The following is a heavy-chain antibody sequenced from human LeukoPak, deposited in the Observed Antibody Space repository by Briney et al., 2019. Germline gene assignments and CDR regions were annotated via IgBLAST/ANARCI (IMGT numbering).Heavy chain of an antibody. CDR3: ARVGVGATTHYFDY. CDR1: GYTFTSYD. J-gene: IGHJ4*02. Sequence: ASVTVSCKASGYTFTSYDINWVRQATGQGLEWMGWMNPNSGNTGYAQKFQGRVTMTRNTSISTAYMELSSLRSEDTAVYYCARVGVGATTHYFDYWGQGTLVTVSS. D-gene: IGHD1-26*01. CDR2: MNPNSGNT. V-gene: IGHV1-8*01.